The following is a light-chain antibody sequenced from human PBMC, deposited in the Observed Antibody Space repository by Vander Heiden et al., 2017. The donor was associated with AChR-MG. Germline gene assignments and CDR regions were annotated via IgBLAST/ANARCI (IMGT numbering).Light chain of an antibody. CDR3: CAYAGSSTVV. J-gene: IGLJ2*01. CDR2: EGR. Sequence: QSALPPPASVSGSPGPSITISCTGTSSEVGSYNIGSWYQQHPGNAHKLMIYEGRKRAAGVANRFSGSKSGNTASLTISGRQAEDEADYYCCAYAGSSTVVFGGGTKLTVL. V-gene: IGLV2-23*01. CDR1: SSEVGSYNI.